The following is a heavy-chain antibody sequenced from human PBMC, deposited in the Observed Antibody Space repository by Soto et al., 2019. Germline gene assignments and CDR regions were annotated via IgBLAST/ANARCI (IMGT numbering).Heavy chain of an antibody. V-gene: IGHV3-33*01. CDR2: IWYDGSNK. Sequence: VGSLRLSCAASGFTFSSYGMHWVRQAPGKGLEWVAVIWYDGSNKYYADSVKGRFTISRDNSKNTLYLQMNSLRAEDTAVYYCARDLRWFDPWGQGTLVTVSS. CDR1: GFTFSSYG. CDR3: ARDLRWFDP. J-gene: IGHJ5*02.